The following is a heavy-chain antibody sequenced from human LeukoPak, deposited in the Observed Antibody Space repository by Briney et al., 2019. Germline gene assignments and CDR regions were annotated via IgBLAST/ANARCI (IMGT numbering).Heavy chain of an antibody. D-gene: IGHD6-13*01. CDR2: VYYIGTT. J-gene: IGHJ4*02. CDR1: GGSISSYY. CDR3: ARENWQQVMDY. V-gene: IGHV4-59*01. Sequence: PSETLSLTCTVSGGSISSYYWSWIRQPPGKGLEWIGYVYYIGTTNYNPSLKSRVTISVDTSKNQFSLKLSSVTAADTAVYYCARENWQQVMDYWGQGTLVTVSS.